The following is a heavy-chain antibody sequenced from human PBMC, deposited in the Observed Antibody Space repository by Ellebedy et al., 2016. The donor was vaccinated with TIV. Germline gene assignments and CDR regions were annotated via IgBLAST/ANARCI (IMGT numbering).Heavy chain of an antibody. V-gene: IGHV3-66*01. CDR2: ISVAGGT. CDR1: GFTFGSFA. D-gene: IGHD1-7*01. J-gene: IGHJ3*02. CDR3: AGESFNDADLDLWGLFDI. Sequence: GGSLRLSCAASGFTFGSFAMHWVRQAPGKGLEWVSVISVAGGTYYADSVKGRFTISRDNSRNTLFLQMDGLRAEDTAVYYCAGESFNDADLDLWGLFDIWGQGTTVTVSS.